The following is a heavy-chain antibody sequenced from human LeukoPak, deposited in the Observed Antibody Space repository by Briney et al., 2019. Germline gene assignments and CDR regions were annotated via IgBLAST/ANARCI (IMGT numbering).Heavy chain of an antibody. V-gene: IGHV3-64D*09. Sequence: GGSLRLSCSASGFTFSSYAMHWVRQAPGKGLEYVSAISSNGGSTYYADSVKGRFTISRDNSKNTLYLQMSSLRAEDTAVYYCVKGYWGSMVGYWGQGTLVTLSS. CDR1: GFTFSSYA. J-gene: IGHJ4*02. CDR3: VKGYWGSMVGY. CDR2: ISSNGGST. D-gene: IGHD3-16*01.